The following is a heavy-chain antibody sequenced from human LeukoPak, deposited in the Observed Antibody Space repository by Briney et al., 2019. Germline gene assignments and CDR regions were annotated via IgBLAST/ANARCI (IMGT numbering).Heavy chain of an antibody. Sequence: ASVKVSCKASGYTFSGYYMHWVRQAPGQGLEWMAWINPNTGDTNYPQKFQGRVTMTRDTSIRTVYMELTRVTSDDTAVYYCARAGSVWGSYRHDAFHIWGQGAMATVRS. V-gene: IGHV1-2*02. CDR2: INPNTGDT. J-gene: IGHJ3*02. CDR3: ARAGSVWGSYRHDAFHI. D-gene: IGHD3-16*02. CDR1: GYTFSGYY.